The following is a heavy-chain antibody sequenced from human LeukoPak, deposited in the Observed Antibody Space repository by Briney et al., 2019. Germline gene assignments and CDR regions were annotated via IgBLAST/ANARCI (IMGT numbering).Heavy chain of an antibody. J-gene: IGHJ4*02. V-gene: IGHV4-59*01. CDR3: ARENVWGSYRYAFDY. Sequence: SSETLSLTCTVSGGSISSYYWSWIRQPPGKGLEWIGYIYYSGSTNYNPSLKSRVTISVDTSQNQFSLKLSSVTAADTAVYYCARENVWGSYRYAFDYWGQGTLVTVSS. D-gene: IGHD3-16*02. CDR2: IYYSGST. CDR1: GGSISSYY.